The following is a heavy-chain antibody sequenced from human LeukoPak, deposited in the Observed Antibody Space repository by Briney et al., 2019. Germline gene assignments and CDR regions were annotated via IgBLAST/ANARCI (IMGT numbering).Heavy chain of an antibody. CDR2: IYHSGST. J-gene: IGHJ4*02. V-gene: IGHV4-38-2*01. Sequence: SETLSLTCAVPGYSISSGYYWGWIRPPPGKGREWIGSIYHSGSTYYNPSLKSRVTISVDTSKNHFSLKLSSVTAADTAVYYCARKTVGEQLVAFDYWGQGTLVTVSS. CDR1: GYSISSGYY. CDR3: ARKTVGEQLVAFDY. D-gene: IGHD6-6*01.